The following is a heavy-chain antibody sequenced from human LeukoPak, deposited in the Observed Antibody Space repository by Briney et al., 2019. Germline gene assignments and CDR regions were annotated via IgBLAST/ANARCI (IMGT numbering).Heavy chain of an antibody. J-gene: IGHJ4*02. CDR1: GYTFPGYY. CDR2: INPNSGGT. Sequence: ASVKVSCKASGYTFPGYYLHWVRQAPGQGLEWMGWINPNSGGTDYAQNFQGRVTMTRDTSISTAYMELSRLRSDDTAVYYCAREGAWAATICFDYWGQGTLVTVSS. CDR3: AREGAWAATICFDY. D-gene: IGHD5-12*01. V-gene: IGHV1-2*02.